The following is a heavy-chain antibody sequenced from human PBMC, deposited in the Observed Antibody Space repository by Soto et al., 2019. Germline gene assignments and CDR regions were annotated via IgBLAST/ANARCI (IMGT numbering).Heavy chain of an antibody. Sequence: GGSLRLSCAASGFTFSSYAMSWVRQAPGKGLEWVSAISGSGGSTYYADSVKGRFTISRDNSKNTLYLQMNSLRAEDRAVYYCAKDWGLTRPVDDAFDIWGQGTMVTVSS. CDR1: GFTFSSYA. V-gene: IGHV3-23*01. CDR2: ISGSGGST. J-gene: IGHJ3*02. CDR3: AKDWGLTRPVDDAFDI. D-gene: IGHD3-16*01.